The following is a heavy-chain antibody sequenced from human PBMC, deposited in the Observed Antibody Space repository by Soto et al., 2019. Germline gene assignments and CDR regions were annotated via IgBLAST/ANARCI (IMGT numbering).Heavy chain of an antibody. CDR1: GGTFSSYA. J-gene: IGHJ6*02. CDR2: ILPIFGTA. CDR3: ERQSGEETARAFYDDYGMDV. Sequence: SVKVSCKASGGTFSSYAISWVRQAPGHGLEWMGGILPIFGTANYAQKFQGRVTITADESTSTAYMELSSLTSEDTAVYYRERQSGEETARAFYDDYGMDVWGQGTTVTVSS. D-gene: IGHD5-18*01. V-gene: IGHV1-69*13.